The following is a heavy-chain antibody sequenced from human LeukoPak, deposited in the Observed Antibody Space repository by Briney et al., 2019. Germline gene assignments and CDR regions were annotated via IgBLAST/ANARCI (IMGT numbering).Heavy chain of an antibody. CDR3: ARERERLGFDY. CDR2: ISYDGSKK. V-gene: IGHV3-30-3*01. J-gene: IGHJ4*02. Sequence: PGGSLRLSCAASGFTFSSYAVHWVRQAPGKGLEWVAVISYDGSKKYYADSVKGRYTISRDNSKNTLYLQMNSLRAEDTAVYYCARERERLGFDYWGQGTLVTVSS. D-gene: IGHD3-16*01. CDR1: GFTFSSYA.